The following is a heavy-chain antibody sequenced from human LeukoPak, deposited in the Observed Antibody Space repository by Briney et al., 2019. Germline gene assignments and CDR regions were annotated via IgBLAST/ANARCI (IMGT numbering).Heavy chain of an antibody. D-gene: IGHD5-18*01. CDR2: ISYDGSNK. V-gene: IGHV3-30-3*01. Sequence: GGSLRLSCAASGFTFSSYAMHWVRQAPGKGLEWVAVISYDGSNKYYADSVKGRFTISRDNSKNTLYLQMNSLRAEDTAVYYCARDPQPLWYTYGMDVWGQGTTVTVSS. CDR3: ARDPQPLWYTYGMDV. CDR1: GFTFSSYA. J-gene: IGHJ6*02.